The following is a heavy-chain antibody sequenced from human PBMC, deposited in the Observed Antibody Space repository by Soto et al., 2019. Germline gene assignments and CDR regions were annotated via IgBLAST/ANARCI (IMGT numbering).Heavy chain of an antibody. V-gene: IGHV3-23*01. Sequence: EVQLLESGGGLVQPGESLRLSCAASGFTFSSYAMSWVRQAPGKGLEWVSVISGSDYSTYYADSVKGRFTISRDNSKNTLYLQMTSLRAEDTAVYYCAKRSSSSTFDYWGQGTLVTVSS. CDR2: ISGSDYST. J-gene: IGHJ4*02. CDR1: GFTFSSYA. CDR3: AKRSSSSTFDY. D-gene: IGHD6-6*01.